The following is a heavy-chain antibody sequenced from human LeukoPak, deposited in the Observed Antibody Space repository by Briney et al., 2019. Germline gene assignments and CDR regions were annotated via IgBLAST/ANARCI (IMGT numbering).Heavy chain of an antibody. V-gene: IGHV1-8*01. D-gene: IGHD6-13*01. CDR1: GYTFTSYD. J-gene: IGHJ6*02. CDR2: MNPNSGNT. Sequence: ASVTVSCKASGYTFTSYDINWVRQATGQGLEWMGWMNPNSGNTGYAQKFQGRVTMTRNTSISSAYMELSSLRSEDTAVYYCATGIAAAGLVGYYYGMDVWGQGITVTVSS. CDR3: ATGIAAAGLVGYYYGMDV.